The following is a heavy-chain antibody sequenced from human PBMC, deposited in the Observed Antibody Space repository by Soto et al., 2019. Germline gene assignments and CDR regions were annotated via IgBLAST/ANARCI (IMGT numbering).Heavy chain of an antibody. D-gene: IGHD5-12*01. CDR3: ARDGGVLVATNRYYCGMDV. V-gene: IGHV3-7*03. Sequence: PGGSLRLSCAASGFTFSSYWMSWVRQAPGKGLEWVANIKQDGSEKYYVDSVKGRFTISRDNAKNSLYLQMNSLRAEDTAVYYCARDGGVLVATNRYYCGMDVWGQGTTVTVSS. J-gene: IGHJ6*02. CDR1: GFTFSSYW. CDR2: IKQDGSEK.